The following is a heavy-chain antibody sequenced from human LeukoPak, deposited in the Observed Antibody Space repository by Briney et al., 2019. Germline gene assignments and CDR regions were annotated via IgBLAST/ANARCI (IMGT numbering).Heavy chain of an antibody. J-gene: IGHJ6*02. Sequence: PGGSLRLSCAASGFTFSSYAMSWVRQAPGKGLEWVSAISGSGGSTYYADSVKGRFTISRDNSKNTLYLQMNSLRAEDTAVYYCAKDGFQTWTHGMDVWGQGTTVTVSS. CDR1: GFTFSSYA. CDR2: ISGSGGST. V-gene: IGHV3-23*01. CDR3: AKDGFQTWTHGMDV. D-gene: IGHD3-10*01.